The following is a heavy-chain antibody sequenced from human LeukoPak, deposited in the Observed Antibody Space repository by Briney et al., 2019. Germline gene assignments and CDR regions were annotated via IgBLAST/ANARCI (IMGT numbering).Heavy chain of an antibody. CDR3: AKDALKTSGIGPWGLRWFPFDY. V-gene: IGHV6-1*01. CDR2: TYYRSKWYN. CDR1: GDSVSSNSAA. Sequence: SQTLSLTCAISGDSVSSNSAAWNWIRQSPSRGLEWLGRTYYRSKWYNEYAVSVKSRIIINPDTSKNQFSLQLNSVTPEDTAVYYCAKDALKTSGIGPWGLRWFPFDYWGQGTLVTVSS. J-gene: IGHJ4*02. D-gene: IGHD1-26*01.